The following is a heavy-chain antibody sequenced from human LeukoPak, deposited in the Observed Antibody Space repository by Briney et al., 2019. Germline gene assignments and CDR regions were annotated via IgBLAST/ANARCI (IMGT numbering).Heavy chain of an antibody. Sequence: PSETLSLTCTVSDDSISNGIYYWSWMRQHPGEGLEWIGYIYYSGSTNYNPSLKSRVTISVDTSKNQFSLKLSSVTAADTAVYYCARVVTMIGSYYFDYWGQGTLVTVSS. CDR2: IYYSGST. CDR3: ARVVTMIGSYYFDY. J-gene: IGHJ4*02. D-gene: IGHD3-22*01. CDR1: DDSISNGIYY. V-gene: IGHV4-61*01.